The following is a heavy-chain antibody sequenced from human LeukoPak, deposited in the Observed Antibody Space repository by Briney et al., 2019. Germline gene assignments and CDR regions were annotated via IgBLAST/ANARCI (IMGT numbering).Heavy chain of an antibody. CDR2: INHSGST. J-gene: IGHJ4*02. CDR1: GGSFSGYY. D-gene: IGHD1-14*01. Sequence: PSETLSLTCAVYGGSFSGYYWSWIRQPPGKGLEWIGEINHSGSTNYNPSLKSRVTISVDTSKNQFSLKLSSVTAADTAVYYCRGTLYYFDYWGQGTLVTVSS. CDR3: RGTLYYFDY. V-gene: IGHV4-34*01.